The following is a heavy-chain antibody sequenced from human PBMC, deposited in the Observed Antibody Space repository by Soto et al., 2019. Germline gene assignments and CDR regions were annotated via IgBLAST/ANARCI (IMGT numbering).Heavy chain of an antibody. Sequence: PGGSLRLSCAASGFTFSSYSMNWVRQAPGKGLEWVSSISSSSSYIYYADSVKGRFTISRDNAKNSLYLQMNSLRAEDTAVYYCARDGTVYDFWSGYNRINWFDPWGQGTLVTVSS. CDR2: ISSSSSYI. V-gene: IGHV3-21*01. CDR3: ARDGTVYDFWSGYNRINWFDP. CDR1: GFTFSSYS. J-gene: IGHJ5*02. D-gene: IGHD3-3*01.